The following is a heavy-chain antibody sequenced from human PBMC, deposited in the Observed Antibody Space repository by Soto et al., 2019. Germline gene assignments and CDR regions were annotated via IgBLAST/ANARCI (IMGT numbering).Heavy chain of an antibody. CDR2: INVYNGNT. V-gene: IGHV1-18*01. J-gene: IGHJ4*02. CDR1: GYTFTSYG. Sequence: QVQLVQSGAEVKKPGASVKVSCKASGYTFTSYGISSVRQAPGQGLEWMGWINVYNGNTNYAQKLQGRVTMTTDTSTSTAYLDLRSLRSYDTAVDFCARDTSRGEYDYCGQGTLVTVSS. D-gene: IGHD3-10*01. CDR3: ARDTSRGEYDY.